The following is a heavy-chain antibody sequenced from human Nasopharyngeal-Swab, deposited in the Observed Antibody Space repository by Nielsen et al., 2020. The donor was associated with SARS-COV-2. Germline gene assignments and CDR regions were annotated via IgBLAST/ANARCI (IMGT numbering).Heavy chain of an antibody. D-gene: IGHD1-1*01. V-gene: IGHV3-33*01. Sequence: WIRQPPGKGLEWVAVIWYDGSNKYYADSVKGRFTISRDNSKNTLCLQMNSLRAEDTAVYYCARGVRYNWNPDAFDIWGQGTMVTVSS. CDR3: ARGVRYNWNPDAFDI. J-gene: IGHJ3*02. CDR2: IWYDGSNK.